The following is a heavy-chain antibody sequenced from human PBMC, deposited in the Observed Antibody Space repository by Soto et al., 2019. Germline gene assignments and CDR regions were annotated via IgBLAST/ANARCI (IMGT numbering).Heavy chain of an antibody. Sequence: SLRLSCAASGFTFSSYAMSWVRQAPGKGLEWVSAISGSGGSTYYADSVKGRFTISRDNSKNTLYLQMNSLRAEDTAVYYCAKSIVVVPAANYYFDYWGQGTLVTVSS. CDR3: AKSIVVVPAANYYFDY. D-gene: IGHD2-2*01. V-gene: IGHV3-23*01. J-gene: IGHJ4*02. CDR1: GFTFSSYA. CDR2: ISGSGGST.